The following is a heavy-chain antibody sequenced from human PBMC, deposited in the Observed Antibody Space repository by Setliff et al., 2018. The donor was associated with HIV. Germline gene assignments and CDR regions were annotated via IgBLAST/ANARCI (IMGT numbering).Heavy chain of an antibody. CDR1: GYRFSSYW. CDR3: ASPGYCTSPDCMNVFNF. CDR2: IHPGDSDV. V-gene: IGHV5-51*01. J-gene: IGHJ3*01. D-gene: IGHD2-8*01. Sequence: GESLKISCKGSGYRFSSYWIGWVRQMPGKGLEWMGIIHPGDSDVKYSPSFQSQVTISADKSISTAYVQWSSLEASDTAMYYCASPGYCTSPDCMNVFNFWGHGTMVTV.